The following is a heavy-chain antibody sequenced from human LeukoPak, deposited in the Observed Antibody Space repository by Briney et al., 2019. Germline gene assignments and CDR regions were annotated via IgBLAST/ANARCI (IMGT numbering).Heavy chain of an antibody. CDR2: ISSSSSYI. J-gene: IGHJ4*02. D-gene: IGHD1-14*01. Sequence: NPGGSLRLSCAVYGFSLTSYTMHWVRQAPGKGLEWVSSISSSSSYIYYADSVKGRFTISRDNAKNSLYLQMNSLRAEDTAVYYCARDHQPLRNVAAHDYWGQGTLVTVSS. CDR1: GFSLTSYT. CDR3: ARDHQPLRNVAAHDY. V-gene: IGHV3-21*01.